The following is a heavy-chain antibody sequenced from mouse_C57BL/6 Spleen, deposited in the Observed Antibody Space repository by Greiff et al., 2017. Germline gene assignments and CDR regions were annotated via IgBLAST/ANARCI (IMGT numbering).Heavy chain of an antibody. V-gene: IGHV1-64*01. CDR1: GYTFTSYW. J-gene: IGHJ3*01. CDR2: IHPNSGST. Sequence: QVQLQQPGAELVKPGASVKLSCKASGYTFTSYWMHWVKQRPGQGLEWIGMIHPNSGSTNYNEKFKSKATLTVDKSSSTAYMQLSSLTSEDAAVYDCARRGLLGYPPLAYWGEGALVTVSA. D-gene: IGHD2-2*01. CDR3: ARRGLLGYPPLAY.